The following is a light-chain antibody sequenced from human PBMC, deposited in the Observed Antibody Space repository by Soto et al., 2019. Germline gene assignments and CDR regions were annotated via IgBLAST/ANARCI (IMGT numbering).Light chain of an antibody. J-gene: IGKJ4*01. CDR3: QQLNSYPLT. V-gene: IGKV1-9*01. Sequence: IQLTQSPSSLSASVGDRVTITCRASQGISSNLAWYQQEPGKAPKLLIYAASTVQSGVPSRFSGSGSGTDFSLTISSLQPEDFATYYCQQLNSYPLTFGGGTKVDIK. CDR2: AAS. CDR1: QGISSN.